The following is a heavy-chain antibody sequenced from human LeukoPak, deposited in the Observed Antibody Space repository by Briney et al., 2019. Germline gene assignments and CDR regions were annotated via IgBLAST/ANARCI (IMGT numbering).Heavy chain of an antibody. CDR2: ISGSGGSI. CDR3: AKAGDRDLVGALYYFDY. CDR1: GFAVSSNY. Sequence: GGSLRLSCAASGFAVSSNYVSWVRQAPGKGLEWVSAISGSGGSIYYADSVKGRFTLSRDNSKNTLYLQMNSLKPEDTAVYYCAKAGDRDLVGALYYFDYWGQGTLVTVSS. D-gene: IGHD1-26*01. J-gene: IGHJ4*02. V-gene: IGHV3-23*01.